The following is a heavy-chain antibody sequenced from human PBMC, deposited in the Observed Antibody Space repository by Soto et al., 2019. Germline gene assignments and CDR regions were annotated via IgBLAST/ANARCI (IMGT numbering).Heavy chain of an antibody. D-gene: IGHD6-6*01. J-gene: IGHJ4*02. Sequence: ASVKVSCKASGYTFTGYYMHWVRQAPGQGLEWMGWINPNTGGTNYAQKFQGRVTMPRETSISTAYMELTRLRSDDTAMYYCAKSPRSSSLGGFDFWGQGTLVTVSS. CDR3: AKSPRSSSLGGFDF. CDR2: INPNTGGT. V-gene: IGHV1-2*02. CDR1: GYTFTGYY.